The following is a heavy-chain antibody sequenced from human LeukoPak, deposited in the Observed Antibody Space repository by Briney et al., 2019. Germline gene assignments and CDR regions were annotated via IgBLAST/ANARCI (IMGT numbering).Heavy chain of an antibody. CDR1: GGSFSGHY. J-gene: IGHJ4*02. CDR3: ARGILFDYYFDS. CDR2: SHYSGAT. Sequence: SETLSLTCAIYGGSFSGHYWSWIRQSPGKGLEWIAESHYSGATNYNPSLKSRVTISGDTSKNQVFLRVTSVTAADTALYYCARGILFDYYFDSWGQGTLVTVSS. D-gene: IGHD3-9*01. V-gene: IGHV4-34*01.